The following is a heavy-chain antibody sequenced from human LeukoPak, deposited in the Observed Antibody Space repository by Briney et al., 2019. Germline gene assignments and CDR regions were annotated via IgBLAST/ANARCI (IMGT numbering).Heavy chain of an antibody. D-gene: IGHD1-26*01. CDR1: GFTVSSNY. CDR2: IYSGGST. CDR3: AKVSAKVGARNFDY. Sequence: GGSLRLSCAASGFTVSSNYMNWVRQAPGKGLEWVSVIYSGGSTYYADSVKGRFTISRDNSKNTLYLQMNSLRAEDTAVYFCAKVSAKVGARNFDYWGLGTLVTVSS. V-gene: IGHV3-53*01. J-gene: IGHJ4*02.